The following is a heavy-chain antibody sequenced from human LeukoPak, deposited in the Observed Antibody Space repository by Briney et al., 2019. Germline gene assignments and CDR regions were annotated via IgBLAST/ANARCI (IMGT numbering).Heavy chain of an antibody. V-gene: IGHV5-51*01. J-gene: IGHJ4*02. Sequence: RGESLKTSCKGSGYSFTTYWIGWVRQMPGKGLEWMGLIYPADSDIKYSPSFQGQVTISADKSTSTAYLQWSSLKASDTAMYFCVRQNPAAGIGYWGQGTLVTVSS. CDR1: GYSFTTYW. CDR2: IYPADSDI. CDR3: VRQNPAAGIGY. D-gene: IGHD6-13*01.